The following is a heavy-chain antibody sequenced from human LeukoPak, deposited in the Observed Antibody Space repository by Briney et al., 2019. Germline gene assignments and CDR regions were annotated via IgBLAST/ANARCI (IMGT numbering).Heavy chain of an antibody. D-gene: IGHD5-12*01. J-gene: IGHJ5*02. CDR2: TYYDGTT. V-gene: IGHV4-59*12. Sequence: SETLSLTCTVSGGSISTYHWSWIRQPPGKGPEWLGFTYYDGTTYYNPSLRSRLTISADTSKNQLSLRLNSVTAADTAVYYCAKGRKIGGYDGFDPWGRGILVTVSS. CDR1: GGSISTYH. CDR3: AKGRKIGGYDGFDP.